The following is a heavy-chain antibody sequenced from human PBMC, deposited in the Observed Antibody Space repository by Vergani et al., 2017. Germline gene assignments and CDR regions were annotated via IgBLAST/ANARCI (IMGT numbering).Heavy chain of an antibody. J-gene: IGHJ1*01. CDR2: IKRDGTET. D-gene: IGHD2-15*01. CDR3: ARISGGSAPYLHY. V-gene: IGHV3-7*01. Sequence: VQLVESGGGVVQPGRSLRLSCEASGIMFNYYGMHWVRQAPGKGLDWVASIKRDGTETFYVDSVKGRFTISRDNAKTTLYLQMNSLRDEDRGVYYCARISGGSAPYLHYWGQGTLVTVAS. CDR1: GIMFNYYG.